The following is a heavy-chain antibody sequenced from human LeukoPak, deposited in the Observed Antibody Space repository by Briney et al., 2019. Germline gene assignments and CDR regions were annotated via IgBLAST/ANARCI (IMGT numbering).Heavy chain of an antibody. J-gene: IGHJ3*02. V-gene: IGHV3-66*01. Sequence: GGSLRLSCAASGFSVSNNYMSWVRQAPGKGLEWVSVIYSGGSTFYADSVKGRFTISRDNSKNTLYLQMNSLRAEDTAVYYRARETSTSFDIWGQGTMVTVSS. D-gene: IGHD2-2*01. CDR3: ARETSTSFDI. CDR2: IYSGGST. CDR1: GFSVSNNY.